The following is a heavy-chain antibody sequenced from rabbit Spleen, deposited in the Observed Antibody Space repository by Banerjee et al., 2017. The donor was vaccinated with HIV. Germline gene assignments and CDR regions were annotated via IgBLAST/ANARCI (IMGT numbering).Heavy chain of an antibody. D-gene: IGHD8-1*01. CDR2: IDTNDGDT. J-gene: IGHJ3*01. CDR3: ARDGAGGSYFAL. Sequence: QSLEESGGDLVKPGASLTLTCIASGVSFSGNSYMYWVRQAPGKGLEWIACIDTNDGDTDYANWPKGRFTISKTSSTTVTLQMTSLTAADTATYFCARDGAGGSYFALWGQGTLVTVS. CDR1: GVSFSGNSY. V-gene: IGHV1S40*01.